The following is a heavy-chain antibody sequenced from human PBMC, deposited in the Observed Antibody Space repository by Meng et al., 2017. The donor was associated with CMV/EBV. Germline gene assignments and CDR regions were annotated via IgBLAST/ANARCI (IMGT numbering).Heavy chain of an antibody. V-gene: IGHV4-39*01. J-gene: IGHJ6*02. D-gene: IGHD3-3*01. CDR1: GGSISSSSYY. Sequence: GSLRLSCTVSGGSISSSSYYWGWIRQPPGKGLEWIGSIYYSGSTYYNPSLKSRVTISVDTSKNQFSLKLNSVTAADTAVYYCARQRPTDFWSGYYPSGNYYYYGMDVWGQGTTVTVSS. CDR2: IYYSGST. CDR3: ARQRPTDFWSGYYPSGNYYYYGMDV.